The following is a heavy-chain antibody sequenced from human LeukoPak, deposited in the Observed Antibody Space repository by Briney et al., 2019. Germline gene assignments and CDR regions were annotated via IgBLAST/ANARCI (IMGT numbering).Heavy chain of an antibody. J-gene: IGHJ5*02. CDR2: IKQDGSEK. D-gene: IGHD2-2*01. V-gene: IGHV3-7*01. Sequence: GGSLRLSCVVSRFTFNRYWMTWVRQAPGRGLEWVANIKQDGSEKNYVDSVKGRFTISRDNAKDSLYLQMNSLRAEDTAVYYCVREDDTKVPAQRGDWFDPWGKGTLVTVSS. CDR1: RFTFNRYW. CDR3: VREDDTKVPAQRGDWFDP.